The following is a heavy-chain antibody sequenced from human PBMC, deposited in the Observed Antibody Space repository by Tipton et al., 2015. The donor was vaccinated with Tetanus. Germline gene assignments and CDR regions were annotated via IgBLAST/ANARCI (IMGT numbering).Heavy chain of an antibody. Sequence: TLSLTCSVSGYSITRGSYYWSWIRQPPGKGLEWVGSIYSYNGNIFQNPSLKSRVTMSLDTTKNQFFLKVRSVTAADTAVYYCARALKQLVRVGDYWGQGTLVTVSS. D-gene: IGHD6-6*01. CDR1: GYSITRGSYY. CDR3: ARALKQLVRVGDY. CDR2: IYSYNGNI. V-gene: IGHV4-39*02. J-gene: IGHJ4*02.